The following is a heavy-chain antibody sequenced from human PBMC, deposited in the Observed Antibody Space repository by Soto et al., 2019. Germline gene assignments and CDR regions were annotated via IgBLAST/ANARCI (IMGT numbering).Heavy chain of an antibody. CDR2: ISTYNGNT. D-gene: IGHD2-15*01. CDR3: ARDTPRRYASDQGLDY. J-gene: IGHJ4*02. Sequence: ASVKVSCKASGYTFTSYGISWVRQAPGQGLEWMGWISTYNGNTNYAQKLQGRVTMTTDTSTSTAYMELRSLRPDDTAVYYCARDTPRRYASDQGLDYWGQGTLVTVSS. V-gene: IGHV1-18*04. CDR1: GYTFTSYG.